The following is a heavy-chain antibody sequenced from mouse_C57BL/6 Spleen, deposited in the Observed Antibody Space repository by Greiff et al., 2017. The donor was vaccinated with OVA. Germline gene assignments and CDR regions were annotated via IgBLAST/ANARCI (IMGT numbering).Heavy chain of an antibody. J-gene: IGHJ3*01. CDR2: IDPETGGT. V-gene: IGHV1-15*01. Sequence: QVQLQQSGAELVRPGASVTLSCKASGYTFTDYDMHWVKQTPVHGLEWIGAIDPETGGTAYNQKFKGKAILTADKSSSTAYMELRSLTSEDSAVYYCTGDTLRLPFAYWGQGTLVTVSA. CDR1: GYTFTDYD. CDR3: TGDTLRLPFAY. D-gene: IGHD3-2*02.